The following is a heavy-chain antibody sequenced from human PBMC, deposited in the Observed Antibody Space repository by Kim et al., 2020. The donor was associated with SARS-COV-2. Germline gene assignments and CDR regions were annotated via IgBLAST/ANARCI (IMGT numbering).Heavy chain of an antibody. V-gene: IGHV3-23*03. J-gene: IGHJ4*02. D-gene: IGHD6-13*01. CDR2: IYSSGSSK. CDR1: GFTFSSYV. Sequence: GGSLRLSCAASGFTFSSYVMSWVRQAPGKGLEWVSLIYSSGSSKYYADSVKGRFTITRDNSKNALYLQMNGLRAEDTAVYYCAKEADYSSSWYLGYFDYWGQGTLVTVS. CDR3: AKEADYSSSWYLGYFDY.